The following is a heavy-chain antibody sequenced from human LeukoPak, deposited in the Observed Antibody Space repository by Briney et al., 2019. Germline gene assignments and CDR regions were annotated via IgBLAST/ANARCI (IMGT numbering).Heavy chain of an antibody. D-gene: IGHD3-10*01. CDR3: TRDRGWQSFDH. Sequence: PGGSLRLSCAASGVLFSSVWMSWVRQTPGRRLERVANIKVDGTETYYMESVKGRFTISRDNAKNSVYLQMNSMRAEDTAVYYCTRDRGWQSFDHWGEGTLVTVSS. V-gene: IGHV3-7*01. CDR2: IKVDGTET. CDR1: GVLFSSVW. J-gene: IGHJ5*02.